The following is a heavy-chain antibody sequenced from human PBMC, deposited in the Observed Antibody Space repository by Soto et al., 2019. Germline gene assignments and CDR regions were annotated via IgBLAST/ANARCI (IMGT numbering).Heavy chain of an antibody. CDR3: ARDRGVRAEMIRRTPDWFDP. Sequence: EVQLVESGGGLVQPGGSLRLSCAASGVTFSSYSMNWVRQAPGKGLEWVSYISSSSITIYYADSVKGRFTISRDNAKNSLYLQMNSLRDEDTAVYYCARDRGVRAEMIRRTPDWFDPWGQGTLVTVSS. CDR1: GVTFSSYS. J-gene: IGHJ5*02. CDR2: ISSSSITI. V-gene: IGHV3-48*02. D-gene: IGHD3-10*01.